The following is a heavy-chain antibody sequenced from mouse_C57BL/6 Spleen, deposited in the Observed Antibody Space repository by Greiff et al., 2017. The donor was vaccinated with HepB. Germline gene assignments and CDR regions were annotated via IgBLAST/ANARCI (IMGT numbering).Heavy chain of an antibody. CDR3: TTALSGFAY. D-gene: IGHD3-2*02. V-gene: IGHV14-4*01. CDR1: GFNIKDDY. Sequence: VQLKESGAELVRPGASVKLSCTASGFNIKDDYMHWVKQRPEQGLEWIGWIDPENGDTEYASKFQGKATITADTSSNTAYLQLSSLTSEDTAVYYCTTALSGFAYWGQGTLVTVSA. CDR2: IDPENGDT. J-gene: IGHJ3*01.